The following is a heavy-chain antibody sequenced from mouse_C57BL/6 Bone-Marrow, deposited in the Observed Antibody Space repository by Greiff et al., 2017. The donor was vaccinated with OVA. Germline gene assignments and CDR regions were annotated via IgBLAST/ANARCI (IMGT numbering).Heavy chain of an antibody. CDR2: ISSGGSYT. Sequence: EVHLVESGGDLVKPGGSLKLSCAASGFTFSSYGMSWVRQTPDQRLEWVATISSGGSYTYYPDSVKGRFTISRDNAKNTLYLQMSSLKSEDTAMYYCARPSDGYFYYFDYWGQGTTLTVSS. J-gene: IGHJ2*01. D-gene: IGHD2-3*01. CDR1: GFTFSSYG. V-gene: IGHV5-6*01. CDR3: ARPSDGYFYYFDY.